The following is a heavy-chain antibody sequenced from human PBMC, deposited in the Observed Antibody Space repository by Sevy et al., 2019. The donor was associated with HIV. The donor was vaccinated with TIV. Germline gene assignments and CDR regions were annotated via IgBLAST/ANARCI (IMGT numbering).Heavy chain of an antibody. D-gene: IGHD2-8*01. CDR3: AREGCTKPHDY. CDR2: LSFGCGEI. J-gene: IGHJ4*02. Sequence: GGSLRLSCAASGFTFNKYYMSWVRQPPGKGLEWVATLSFGCGEINYADSVKGRFTISSDNSKNSFYLQMNNLRAEDTALYYCAREGCTKPHDYWGQGTLVTVSS. V-gene: IGHV3-23*01. CDR1: GFTFNKYY.